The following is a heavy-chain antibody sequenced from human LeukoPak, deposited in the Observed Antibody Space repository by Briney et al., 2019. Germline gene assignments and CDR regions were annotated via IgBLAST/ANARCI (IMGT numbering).Heavy chain of an antibody. CDR1: GFTFSSYA. CDR2: ISGSGGST. CDR3: AKDPSQLRYFDWLLPR. J-gene: IGHJ4*02. D-gene: IGHD3-9*01. V-gene: IGHV3-23*01. Sequence: GGSLRLSCAASGFTFSSYAMSWVRQAPGKGLEGVSAISGSGGSTYYADSVKGRFTISRDNSKNTLYLQMNSLRAEDTAVYYCAKDPSQLRYFDWLLPRWGQGTLVTVSS.